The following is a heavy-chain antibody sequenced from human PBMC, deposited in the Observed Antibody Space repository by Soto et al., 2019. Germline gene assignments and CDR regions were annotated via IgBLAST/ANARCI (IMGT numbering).Heavy chain of an antibody. Sequence: GGSLRLSCAASGYTFSSYAMHWVRQAPGKGLEWVAVISYDGSNKYYADSVKGRFTISRDNSKNTLYLQMNSLRAEDTAVYYCARDGLTLSSGWYGLGYYFDYWGQGTLVTVSS. V-gene: IGHV3-30-3*01. D-gene: IGHD6-19*01. J-gene: IGHJ4*02. CDR1: GYTFSSYA. CDR2: ISYDGSNK. CDR3: ARDGLTLSSGWYGLGYYFDY.